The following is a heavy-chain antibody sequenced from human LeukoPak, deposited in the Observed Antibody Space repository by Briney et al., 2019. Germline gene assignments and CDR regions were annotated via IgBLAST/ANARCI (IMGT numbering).Heavy chain of an antibody. D-gene: IGHD2-2*01. CDR2: INSDGSST. CDR3: ARDPRYCSSTSYANDAFDI. V-gene: IGHV3-74*01. CDR1: GFTFSSYW. Sequence: GGSLRLSCAASGFTFSSYWMHWVRQAPGKGLVWVSRINSDGSSTSYADSVKGRFTISRDNAKNTLYLQMNSLRAEDTAVYYCARDPRYCSSTSYANDAFDIWGQGTMVTVSS. J-gene: IGHJ3*02.